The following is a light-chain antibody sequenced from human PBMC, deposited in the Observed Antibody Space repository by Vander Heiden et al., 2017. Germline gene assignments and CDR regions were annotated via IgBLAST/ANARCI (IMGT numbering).Light chain of an antibody. CDR2: SAS. J-gene: IGKJ1*01. Sequence: EIVLTQSPATMSVSPGGRATISCRASQIVSSNLAWYQQRPGQAPRYLIYSASTRATGIPARFSGSGSGTEFTLTISSLQSEDFAVYYCQQYHNWPRTFGQGTKVEIK. V-gene: IGKV3-15*01. CDR3: QQYHNWPRT. CDR1: QIVSSN.